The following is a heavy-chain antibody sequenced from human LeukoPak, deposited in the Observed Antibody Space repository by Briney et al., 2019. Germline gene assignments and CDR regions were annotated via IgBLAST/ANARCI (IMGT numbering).Heavy chain of an antibody. CDR1: RFTFTDYW. Sequence: GGSLRLSCAASRFTFTDYWMSWVRQVPGKGLEWVANIKRDGSEKYYVDSVKGRFTISRDNAKNSLYLQMNSLRTEDTAVYYCARGRGSWYGVYFDYWGQGTLVTVSS. V-gene: IGHV3-7*01. CDR2: IKRDGSEK. CDR3: ARGRGSWYGVYFDY. J-gene: IGHJ4*02. D-gene: IGHD6-13*01.